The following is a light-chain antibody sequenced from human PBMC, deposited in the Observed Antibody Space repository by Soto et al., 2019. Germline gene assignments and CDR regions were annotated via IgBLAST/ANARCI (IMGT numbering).Light chain of an antibody. CDR3: QQYGSSGT. CDR2: GAS. J-gene: IGKJ1*01. CDR1: QSVGSNY. V-gene: IGKV3-20*01. Sequence: EIVLTQSPGTLSLSPGERATLYCRASQSVGSNYLAWYQQKPGQAPRLLIYGASNRATGIPDRFSGSGSGTDFTLTISRLEPEDFAVYYCQQYGSSGTFGQGTKV.